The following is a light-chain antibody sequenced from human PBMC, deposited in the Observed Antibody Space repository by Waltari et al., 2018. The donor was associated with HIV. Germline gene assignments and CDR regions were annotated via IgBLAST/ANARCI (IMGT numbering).Light chain of an antibody. V-gene: IGKV1-5*03. CDR3: QQYSAFPFT. CDR1: QTISCS. J-gene: IGKJ2*01. CDR2: KAS. Sequence: DIEMTQSPSTLPLSLGDRVTLTCLASQTISCSLAWYQQRPGTDPKLHIYKASSSEDGVPSRFSGSGSGTEFTFTISSLQPDDIAVYFCQQYSAFPFTFGQGTKLEI.